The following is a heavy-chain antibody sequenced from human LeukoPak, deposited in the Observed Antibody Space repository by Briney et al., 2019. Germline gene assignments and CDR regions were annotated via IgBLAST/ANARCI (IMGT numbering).Heavy chain of an antibody. D-gene: IGHD1-26*01. J-gene: IGHJ3*02. CDR2: IYSGGST. CDR3: ARDHDSGSFKRAFDI. V-gene: IGHV3-66*02. Sequence: GGSLRLSCAASGFTVSSNYMSWVRQAPGKGLEWVSVIYSGGSTYYADSVKGRFTIPRDNSKNTLYLQMNSLRAEDTAVYYCARDHDSGSFKRAFDIWGQGTMVTVSS. CDR1: GFTVSSNY.